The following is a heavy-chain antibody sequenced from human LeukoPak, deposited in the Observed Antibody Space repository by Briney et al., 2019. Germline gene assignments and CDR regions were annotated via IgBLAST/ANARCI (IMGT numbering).Heavy chain of an antibody. CDR1: GFTLSRYA. J-gene: IGHJ4*02. Sequence: GGSLRLSCAVSGFTLSRYATSWVRQAPGKGLEWVSSISASGTDTYYAASVKGRFTISRDGSKNTLYLQMNSLRDEDTAVYFCSKQLDSGNYYPTGDDYWGPGTLVTVSS. D-gene: IGHD3-10*01. V-gene: IGHV3-23*01. CDR2: ISASGTDT. CDR3: SKQLDSGNYYPTGDDY.